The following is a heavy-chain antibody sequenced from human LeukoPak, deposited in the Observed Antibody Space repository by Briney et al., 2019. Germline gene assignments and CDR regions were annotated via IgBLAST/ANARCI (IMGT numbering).Heavy chain of an antibody. CDR1: GYTFTSYY. J-gene: IGHJ6*02. V-gene: IGHV1-46*01. D-gene: IGHD3-10*01. CDR2: INPSGGST. Sequence: ASVTVSCKASGYTFTSYYMHWVRQAPGQGLEWMGIINPSGGSTSYAQKFQGRVTMTRDTSTSTVYMELSSLRSEDTAVYYCASYMTPAGEGMDVWGQGTTVTVSS. CDR3: ASYMTPAGEGMDV.